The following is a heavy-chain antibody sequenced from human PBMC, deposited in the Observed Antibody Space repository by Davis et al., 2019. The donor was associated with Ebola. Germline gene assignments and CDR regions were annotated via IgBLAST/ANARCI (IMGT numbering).Heavy chain of an antibody. CDR2: IRGSGGST. Sequence: GESLKISCAASGFTFSSYWMSWVRQAPGKGLEWVSVIRGSGGSTYYADSVKGRFTISRDNSKNTLYLQMNSLTAEDTGVYYCANGRDPDYWGQGTLVTVSS. CDR1: GFTFSSYW. D-gene: IGHD3/OR15-3a*01. J-gene: IGHJ4*02. V-gene: IGHV3-23*01. CDR3: ANGRDPDY.